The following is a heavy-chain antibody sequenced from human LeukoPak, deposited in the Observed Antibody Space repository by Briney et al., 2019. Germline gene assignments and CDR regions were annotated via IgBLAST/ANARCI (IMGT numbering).Heavy chain of an antibody. J-gene: IGHJ4*02. D-gene: IGHD5-24*01. CDR1: GYTFTNYA. CDR2: INPANGYT. Sequence: GASVKVSCKTSGYTFTNYAMHWVRQAPGQTIEWLAWINPANGYTRYSQHFQDRVTVSSDTSADTAYMELSGLRSEDKAVYYCAIRDGHTDHWGQGTLVTVSS. V-gene: IGHV1-3*03. CDR3: AIRDGHTDH.